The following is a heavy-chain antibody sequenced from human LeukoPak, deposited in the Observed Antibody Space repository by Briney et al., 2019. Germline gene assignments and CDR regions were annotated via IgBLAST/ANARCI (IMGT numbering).Heavy chain of an antibody. CDR2: IIPILGIA. CDR3: ARAKYDFWSGYYVS. V-gene: IGHV1-69*04. Sequence: SVKVSCKASGGTFSSYAISRVRQAPGQGLEWMGRIIPILGIANYAQKFQVRVTITADKSTSTAYMELSSLRSEDTAVYYCARAKYDFWSGYYVSWGQGTLVTVSS. J-gene: IGHJ4*02. CDR1: GGTFSSYA. D-gene: IGHD3-3*01.